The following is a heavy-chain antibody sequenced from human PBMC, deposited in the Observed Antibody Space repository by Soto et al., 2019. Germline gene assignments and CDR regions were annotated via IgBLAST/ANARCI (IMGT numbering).Heavy chain of an antibody. Sequence: GGSLRLSCAASGFTFSSYEMNWVRQAPGKGLECVSYISSSGSTIYYADSVKGRFTISRDNAKNSLYLQMNSLSAEDTAVYYCARDRVQLERYFDYWGQGTLVTVSS. CDR1: GFTFSSYE. D-gene: IGHD1-1*01. CDR3: ARDRVQLERYFDY. V-gene: IGHV3-48*03. J-gene: IGHJ4*02. CDR2: ISSSGSTI.